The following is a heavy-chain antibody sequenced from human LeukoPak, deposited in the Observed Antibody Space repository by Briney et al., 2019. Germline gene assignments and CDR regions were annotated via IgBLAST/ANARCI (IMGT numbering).Heavy chain of an antibody. CDR2: INPTGGST. Sequence: ASVKVSCKASGYTFTSYYMHWVRQVPGQGLEWMGLINPTGGSTGYAQKFQGRVTMTRDMSTRTDYMDLSSLRSEDTAIYYCARDNSVGDNAWWFDPWGQGTLVTVSS. D-gene: IGHD1-26*01. CDR1: GYTFTSYY. J-gene: IGHJ5*02. CDR3: ARDNSVGDNAWWFDP. V-gene: IGHV1-46*01.